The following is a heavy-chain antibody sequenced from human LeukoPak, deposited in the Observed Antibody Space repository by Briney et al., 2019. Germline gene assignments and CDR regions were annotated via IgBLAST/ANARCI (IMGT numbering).Heavy chain of an antibody. D-gene: IGHD3-10*01. Sequence: GRSLRLSCTASGFTFGDYAMSWVRQAPGKGLEWVGFIRSEAYGGTTEYAASVKGRFTISRDDSKSIAYLQMNSLKTEDTAVYYCTRNMVRGGGYYYYGMDVWGQGTTVAVSS. CDR2: IRSEAYGGTT. CDR3: TRNMVRGGGYYYYGMDV. J-gene: IGHJ6*02. V-gene: IGHV3-49*04. CDR1: GFTFGDYA.